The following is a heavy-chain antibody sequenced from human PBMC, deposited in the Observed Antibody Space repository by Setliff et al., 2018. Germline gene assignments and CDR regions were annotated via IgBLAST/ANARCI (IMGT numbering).Heavy chain of an antibody. V-gene: IGHV3-72*01. D-gene: IGHD3-10*01. CDR3: ARARYGKPYDY. CDR2: IRNKPNAYLT. Sequence: PGGSLRLSCVVSGFTFSDHYMDWVRQAPGKGLEWVGRIRNKPNAYLTQYAASVDGRFTISRDDSKNSLYLPMNNLRTDDTAISYSARARYGKPYDYWGQGTLVTSPQ. J-gene: IGHJ4*01. CDR1: GFTFSDHY.